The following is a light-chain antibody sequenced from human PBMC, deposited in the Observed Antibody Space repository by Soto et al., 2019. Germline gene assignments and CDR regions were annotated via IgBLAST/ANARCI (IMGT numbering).Light chain of an antibody. V-gene: IGLV1-40*01. J-gene: IGLJ1*01. CDR2: ANS. CDR1: SSNIGAGYD. CDR3: QSYDISLRGSRV. Sequence: QSVLTQPPSVSGAPGQRVTISCTGSSSNIGAGYDVHWYLQLPGTAPKLLIYANSDRPSGVPDRFSASESGTSASLAITGLQAEDEADYYCQSYDISLRGSRVFGTGTKVTVL.